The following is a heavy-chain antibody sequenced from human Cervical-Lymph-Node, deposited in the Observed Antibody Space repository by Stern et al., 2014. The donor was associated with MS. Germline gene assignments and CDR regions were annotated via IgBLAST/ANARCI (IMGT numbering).Heavy chain of an antibody. J-gene: IGHJ4*02. CDR1: GFSLSTSGVG. V-gene: IGHV2-5*01. CDR3: AHDKLYCGGDCYAN. D-gene: IGHD2-21*02. CDR2: IYWNDDK. Sequence: QITLKESGPTLVKPTQTLTLTCTFSGFSLSTSGVGVGWIRQPPGKALEWLALIYWNDDKRYSPSLKSRLTITKDTSKNQVVLTMTNMDPVDTATYYCAHDKLYCGGDCYANWGQGTLVTVSS.